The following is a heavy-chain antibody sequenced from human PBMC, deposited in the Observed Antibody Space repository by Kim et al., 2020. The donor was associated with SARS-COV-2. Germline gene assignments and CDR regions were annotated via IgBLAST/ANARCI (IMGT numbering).Heavy chain of an antibody. J-gene: IGHJ4*02. D-gene: IGHD6-19*01. CDR3: ARRSAVAAQYFDY. V-gene: IGHV4-39*01. Sequence: NPPHKRRVTISVDTSKNQFSLKLGSVTAADTAVYYCARRSAVAAQYFDYWGQGTLVTVSS.